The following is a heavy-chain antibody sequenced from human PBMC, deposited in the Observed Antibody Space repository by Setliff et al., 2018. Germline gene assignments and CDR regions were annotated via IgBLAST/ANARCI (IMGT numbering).Heavy chain of an antibody. CDR1: GDSISNYY. V-gene: IGHV4-34*01. D-gene: IGHD1-1*01. J-gene: IGHJ3*02. Sequence: PSETLSLTCTVSGDSISNYYWNWIRQPAGRGLEWFGEINQSGSGDYNPSFKGRVTISVDTSKKQFSLTLTSVTAADTALYYCRQAVVGRDVFDIWGQGTVVTVSS. CDR3: RQAVVGRDVFDI. CDR2: INQSGSG.